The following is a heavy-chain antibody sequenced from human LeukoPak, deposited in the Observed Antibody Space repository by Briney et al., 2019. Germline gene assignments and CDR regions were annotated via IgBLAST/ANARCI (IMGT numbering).Heavy chain of an antibody. CDR1: GFTFSSYG. V-gene: IGHV3-30*18. J-gene: IGHJ4*02. Sequence: PGGSLRLSCAASGFTFSSYGMHWVRQAPGRGLEWVAVISYDGTNKYYADSVKGRCTISRDNSKNTLYLQMNSLRAEDTAVYYCAKDRVVGATGLDYWGQGTLVTVSS. D-gene: IGHD1-26*01. CDR3: AKDRVVGATGLDY. CDR2: ISYDGTNK.